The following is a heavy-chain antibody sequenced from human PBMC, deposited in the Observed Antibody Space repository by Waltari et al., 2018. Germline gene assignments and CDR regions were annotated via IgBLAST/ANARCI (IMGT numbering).Heavy chain of an antibody. Sequence: QVRLEESGGELKKHGASLRLSCKTSGYNFSVYYLHWARQAPGQGLEWVGWINPDTGTTNYSPKFLSWVIMTRDGHNTMTYFDLSSRRSDDTAVYFCARGGVTSCDTRTCYPNFIDFWGQGTPVTVSS. J-gene: IGHJ4*02. D-gene: IGHD3-9*01. CDR2: INPDTGTT. CDR1: GYNFSVYY. CDR3: ARGGVTSCDTRTCYPNFIDF. V-gene: IGHV1-2*04.